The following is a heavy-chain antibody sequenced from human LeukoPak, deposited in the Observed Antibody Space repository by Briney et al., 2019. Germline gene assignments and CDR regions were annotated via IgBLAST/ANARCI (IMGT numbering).Heavy chain of an antibody. CDR3: TRVIVATKGY. D-gene: IGHD5-12*01. J-gene: IGHJ4*02. CDR1: GFTFGDYA. Sequence: GGSLRLSCTGSGFTFGDYAMNWVRQAPGKGLEWVGFIRSKNYGGTTEYAASVKGRFTISRDDSKSIAYLQMNSLKTEDTAVYYCTRVIVATKGYWGQGTLVTVSS. V-gene: IGHV3-49*04. CDR2: IRSKNYGGTT.